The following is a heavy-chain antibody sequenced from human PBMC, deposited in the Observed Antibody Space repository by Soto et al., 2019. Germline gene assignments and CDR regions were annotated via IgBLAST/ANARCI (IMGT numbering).Heavy chain of an antibody. CDR3: AKDRKTIFGVVPFSGGMDV. V-gene: IGHV3-30*18. CDR2: ISFEGSNK. J-gene: IGHJ6*02. D-gene: IGHD3-3*01. Sequence: PGGSLRLSCVASGFTFSGYCMHWVRQAPGKGLEWVAVISFEGSNKHYADSVKGRFPISRDNSINTMYLEMNSLSAEDTAVYYCAKDRKTIFGVVPFSGGMDVWGQGTTVTVSS. CDR1: GFTFSGYC.